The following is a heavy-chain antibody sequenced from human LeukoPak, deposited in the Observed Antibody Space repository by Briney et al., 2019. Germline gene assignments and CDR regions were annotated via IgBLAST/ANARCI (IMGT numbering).Heavy chain of an antibody. J-gene: IGHJ4*02. CDR1: GGSFSAYY. CDR3: ATRDY. V-gene: IGHV4-34*01. Sequence: SETLSLTCTVYGGSFSAYYWSWIRQPPGKGLEWIGEINPSGSTNYNPSLKSRVTMSIDTSKNLFSLKLSSVTAADTAAYYCATRDYWGQGTLVTVSS. CDR2: INPSGST.